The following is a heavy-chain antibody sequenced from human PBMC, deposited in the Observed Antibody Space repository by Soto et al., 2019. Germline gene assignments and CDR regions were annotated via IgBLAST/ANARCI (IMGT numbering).Heavy chain of an antibody. CDR2: IWYDGSNK. Sequence: QSGGSLRLSCAASGFTFSSYGMHWVRQAPGKGLEWVAVIWYDGSNKYYADSVKGRFTISRDNSKNTLYLQMNSLRAEDTAVYYCARASAARPGDYWGQGTLVTVSS. D-gene: IGHD6-6*01. CDR1: GFTFSSYG. J-gene: IGHJ4*02. CDR3: ARASAARPGDY. V-gene: IGHV3-33*01.